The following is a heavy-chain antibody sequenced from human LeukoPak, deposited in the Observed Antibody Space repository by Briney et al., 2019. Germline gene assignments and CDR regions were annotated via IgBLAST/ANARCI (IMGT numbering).Heavy chain of an antibody. CDR3: ARDKLAAARLVY. Sequence: PGGSLRLSCAASGFTFSSYAMSWVRQAPGKGLEWVSAISGSGGSTYYADSVKGRFTISRDNAKNSLYLQMNSLRAEDTAVYYCARDKLAAARLVYWGQGTLVTVSS. CDR2: ISGSGGST. D-gene: IGHD6-13*01. V-gene: IGHV3-23*01. CDR1: GFTFSSYA. J-gene: IGHJ4*02.